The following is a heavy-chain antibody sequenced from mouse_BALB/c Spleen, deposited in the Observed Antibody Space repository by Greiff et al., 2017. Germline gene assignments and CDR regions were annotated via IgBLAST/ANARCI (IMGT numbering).Heavy chain of an antibody. D-gene: IGHD2-14*01. CDR3: ARQGGNWYFDV. V-gene: IGHV5-2*01. CDR2: INSDGGST. Sequence: EVMLVESGGGLVKPGGSLKLSCESNEYEFPSHDMSWVRKTPEKRLELVAAINSDGGSTYYPDTMERRFIISRDNTKKTLYLQMSSLRSEDTALYYCARQGGNWYFDVWGAGTTVTVSS. J-gene: IGHJ1*01. CDR1: EYEFPSHD.